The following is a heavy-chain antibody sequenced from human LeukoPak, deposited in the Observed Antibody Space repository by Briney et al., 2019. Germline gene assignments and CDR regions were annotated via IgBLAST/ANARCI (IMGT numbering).Heavy chain of an antibody. Sequence: GESLKISCKGSGYSFGTYWIGWVRQMPGKGLEWMGIIYPGDSDTRYSPSFQGQVTISADKSISTAYLQWSSLKASDTAMYYCARPRTTATSNFDYWGQGTLVTVSS. D-gene: IGHD4-11*01. CDR2: IYPGDSDT. CDR3: ARPRTTATSNFDY. CDR1: GYSFGTYW. V-gene: IGHV5-51*01. J-gene: IGHJ4*02.